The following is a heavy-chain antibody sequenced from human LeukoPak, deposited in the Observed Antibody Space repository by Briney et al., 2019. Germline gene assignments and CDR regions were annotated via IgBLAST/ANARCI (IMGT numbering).Heavy chain of an antibody. Sequence: PSETLSLTCTVSGGSISSYYWSWIRQPPGKGLEWIGYIYYSGSTNYNPSLKSRVTISVDTSKNQFSLKLSSVTAADTAVYYCARGDPVGYYGDPATNWFDPWGQGTLVTVSS. CDR1: GGSISSYY. CDR3: ARGDPVGYYGDPATNWFDP. CDR2: IYYSGST. J-gene: IGHJ5*02. D-gene: IGHD4-17*01. V-gene: IGHV4-59*01.